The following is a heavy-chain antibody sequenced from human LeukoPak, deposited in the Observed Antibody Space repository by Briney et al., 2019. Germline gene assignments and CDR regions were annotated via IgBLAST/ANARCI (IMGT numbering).Heavy chain of an antibody. CDR1: GFNFRGYA. J-gene: IGHJ4*02. D-gene: IGHD6-13*01. Sequence: GGSLRLSCAASGFNFRGYAMHWVRQAPGKGLEWVALIRSNGNEKFYLDAVQGRFTISRDNSKNTLFLQMSSLRPEDTAVYYCARDGFEQQLVGVWVDWGQGTLVTVSS. CDR3: ARDGFEQQLVGVWVD. V-gene: IGHV3-30*02. CDR2: IRSNGNEK.